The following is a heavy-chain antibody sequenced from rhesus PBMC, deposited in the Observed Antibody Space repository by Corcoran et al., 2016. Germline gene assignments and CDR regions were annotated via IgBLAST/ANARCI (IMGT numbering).Heavy chain of an antibody. J-gene: IGHJ6*01. Sequence: QVQLQESGPGVVKPSETLSLTCAVSGGSISGGYDWSWIRQPPGKGLEWIGYIYGSSGVTNYNPSLKNRVTISKDASKNEFSLKLSSVTAADTAVYYCARAPAGYSYGHYGLDSWGQGVVVTVSS. CDR1: GGSISGGYD. D-gene: IGHD5-36*01. V-gene: IGHV4-76*01. CDR2: IYGSSGVT. CDR3: ARAPAGYSYGHYGLDS.